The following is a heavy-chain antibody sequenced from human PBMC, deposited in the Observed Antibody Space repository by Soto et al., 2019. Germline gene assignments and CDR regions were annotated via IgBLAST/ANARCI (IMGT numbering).Heavy chain of an antibody. D-gene: IGHD2-8*01. CDR1: GDSVSSNSAA. Sequence: SQTLSLTCAISGDSVSSNSAAWNWIRQSPSRGLEWLGRTYYRSKWYNDYAVSVKSRITINPDTSKNQFSLQLNSVTPEDTAVYYCAREGLSGVKPRGAFDIWGQGTMVTVSS. CDR3: AREGLSGVKPRGAFDI. V-gene: IGHV6-1*01. J-gene: IGHJ3*02. CDR2: TYYRSKWYN.